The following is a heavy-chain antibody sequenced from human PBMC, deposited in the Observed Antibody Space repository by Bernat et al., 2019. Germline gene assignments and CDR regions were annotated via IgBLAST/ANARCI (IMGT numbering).Heavy chain of an antibody. CDR2: ISGRGEST. CDR1: KFTFSSYA. D-gene: IGHD6-13*01. V-gene: IGHV3-23*04. CDR3: VKALGSAAAAGRFANFDF. J-gene: IGHJ4*02. Sequence: EVQLVESGGGLVQPGGSLRLSCAPSKFTFSSYAMSWVRQAPGKGLEWVSGISGRGESTYYADSVKGRFTISRDNSRNMLYLQMNSLRVDDTAVYLCVKALGSAAAAGRFANFDFWGQGTLVTVSS.